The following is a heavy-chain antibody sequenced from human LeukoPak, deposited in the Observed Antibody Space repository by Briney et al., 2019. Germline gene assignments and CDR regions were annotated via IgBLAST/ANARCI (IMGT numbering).Heavy chain of an antibody. V-gene: IGHV4-39*01. D-gene: IGHD5/OR15-5a*01. CDR3: ARQVSNGAWYEAHHNYNMDV. Sequence: PSESLSLTCTVSGGFISSSSYYCGWFRQSPGKGLEWFGTIYYSGNTYYNPSLRSRVTLSVDRSKNQFSLRLNSVTVADRAVYYCARQVSNGAWYEAHHNYNMDVWGKGTTVTVSS. J-gene: IGHJ6*03. CDR1: GGFISSSSYY. CDR2: IYYSGNT.